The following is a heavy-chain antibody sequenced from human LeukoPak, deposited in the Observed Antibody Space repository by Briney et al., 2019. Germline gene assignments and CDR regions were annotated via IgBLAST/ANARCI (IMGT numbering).Heavy chain of an antibody. D-gene: IGHD2-8*01. CDR1: GGSFSGYY. CDR2: INHSGST. V-gene: IGHV4-34*01. CDR3: ARTKIVLMVYAKLYNWFEP. J-gene: IGHJ5*02. Sequence: PSETLSLTCAVYGGSFSGYYWSWIRQPPGKGLEWIGEINHSGSTNYNPSLKSRVTISVDTSKNQFSLKLSSVTAADTAVYYCARTKIVLMVYAKLYNWFEPWGQGTLVTVSS.